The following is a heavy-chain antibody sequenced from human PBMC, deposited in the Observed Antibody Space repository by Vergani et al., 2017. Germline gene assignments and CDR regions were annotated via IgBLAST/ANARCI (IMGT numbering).Heavy chain of an antibody. CDR2: INPNSGGT. CDR1: GYTFTGYY. Sequence: QVQLVQSGAEVKKPGASVKVSCKASGYTFTGYYMHWVRQAPGQGLEWMGWINPNSGGTNYAQKFQGRVTMTRDTSISTAYMELSRLRSDDTAVYYCARDENYYDSSGYYPFNWGQETLVTVSS. V-gene: IGHV1-2*02. J-gene: IGHJ4*02. CDR3: ARDENYYDSSGYYPFN. D-gene: IGHD3-22*01.